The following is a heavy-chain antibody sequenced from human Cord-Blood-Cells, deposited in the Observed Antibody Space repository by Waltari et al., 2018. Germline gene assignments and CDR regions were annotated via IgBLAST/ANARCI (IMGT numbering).Heavy chain of an antibody. CDR3: ARDVRYSSSWYYFDY. CDR1: GFTFSSYW. J-gene: IGHJ4*02. CDR2: IKQDGSEK. V-gene: IGHV3-7*01. Sequence: EVQLVESGGGLVQPGGSLRLSCAASGFTFSSYWMSWVRQAPGKGLEWVANIKQDGSEKYYVDSVKGRFTISRDNAKNSLYLQMNSLRAEDTAVYYCARDVRYSSSWYYFDYWGQGTLVTVSS. D-gene: IGHD6-13*01.